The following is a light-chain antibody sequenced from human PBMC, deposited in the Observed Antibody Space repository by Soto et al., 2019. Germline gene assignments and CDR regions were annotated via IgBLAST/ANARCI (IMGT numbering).Light chain of an antibody. CDR2: DVS. V-gene: IGKV1-5*01. Sequence: IQMTQTPSTLSASVGDRVTITCRASQSVSPWLAWYQQTPGKAPKLLIYDVSNLQFGIPSRFSGSGSETEFTLTISGLQPDDFATYYCQQYTTFSPTFGQGTKVDIK. CDR3: QQYTTFSPT. CDR1: QSVSPW. J-gene: IGKJ2*01.